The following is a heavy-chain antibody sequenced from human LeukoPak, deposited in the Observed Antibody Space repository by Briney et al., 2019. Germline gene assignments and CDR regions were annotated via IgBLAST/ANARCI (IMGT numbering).Heavy chain of an antibody. CDR1: GFTFSDYA. D-gene: IGHD2-15*01. CDR3: ARKRPALYPLDY. Sequence: GGPLRLSCAASGFTFSDYAMTWVRQAPGKGLEWVSGISVSGATTSYADSVKGRFTISRDNSRNTLYLHMNSLRVEDTAVYYCARKRPALYPLDYWGQGTLVTVSS. CDR2: ISVSGATT. J-gene: IGHJ4*02. V-gene: IGHV3-23*01.